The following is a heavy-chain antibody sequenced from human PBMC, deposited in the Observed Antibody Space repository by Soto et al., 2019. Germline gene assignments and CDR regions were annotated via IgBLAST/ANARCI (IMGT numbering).Heavy chain of an antibody. CDR2: ISYDGSNK. Sequence: GGSLRLSCAASGFTFSSYGMHWVRQAPGKGLEWVAVISYDGSNKYYADSVKGRFTISRDNSKNTLYLQMNSLRAEDTAVYYCAKDLRGGHLDIVDTNDYWGQGPLVTVYS. V-gene: IGHV3-30*18. CDR1: GFTFSSYG. J-gene: IGHJ4*02. CDR3: AKDLRGGHLDIVDTNDY. D-gene: IGHD5-12*01.